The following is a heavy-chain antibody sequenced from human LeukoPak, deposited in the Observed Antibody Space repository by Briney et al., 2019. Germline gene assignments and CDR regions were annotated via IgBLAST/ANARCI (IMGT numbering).Heavy chain of an antibody. D-gene: IGHD4-11*01. Sequence: GECLKISFKGSGYSFTSYWIGGVRQMPVKVLEWMGIIYPGDSDTRYSPSFQGQVTISADKSIRTAYLQWSSLKASDTAMYYCARRLVYSNSYSFDYWGQRNPVTVSS. V-gene: IGHV5-51*01. CDR1: GYSFTSYW. CDR3: ARRLVYSNSYSFDY. J-gene: IGHJ4*02. CDR2: IYPGDSDT.